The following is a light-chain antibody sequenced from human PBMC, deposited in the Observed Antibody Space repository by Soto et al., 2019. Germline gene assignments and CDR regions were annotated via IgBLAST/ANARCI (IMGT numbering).Light chain of an antibody. CDR3: QQRHNWIT. V-gene: IGKV3-11*01. Sequence: EIVLTQSPATLSLSPGERATLSCRASQSVGSYLCWYQQKPGQAPRLLIYDAYNRATGIPARFSGSGFRTDFTFTISSLAYEDFAVSDCQQRHNWITFGQGTRLEIK. CDR1: QSVGSY. J-gene: IGKJ5*01. CDR2: DAY.